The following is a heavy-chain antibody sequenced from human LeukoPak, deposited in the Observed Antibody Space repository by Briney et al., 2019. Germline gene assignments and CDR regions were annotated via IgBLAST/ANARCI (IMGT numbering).Heavy chain of an antibody. Sequence: AGGSLRLSCAASGFTFSSYAVTWVRQAPGKGLEWVSAISGSRGTTYYADSVKGRFTISRDNSKNTLYLQMNSLRAEDTAVYYCEVWFGDHYYYYMDVWGKGTTVTVSS. J-gene: IGHJ6*03. CDR3: EVWFGDHYYYYMDV. V-gene: IGHV3-23*01. CDR1: GFTFSSYA. D-gene: IGHD3-10*01. CDR2: ISGSRGTT.